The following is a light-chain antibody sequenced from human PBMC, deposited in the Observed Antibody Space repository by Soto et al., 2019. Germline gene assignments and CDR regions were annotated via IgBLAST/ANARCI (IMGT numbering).Light chain of an antibody. Sequence: QSALTQPPSASGPPGQSVTISCTGTNTDIGNYYEVSWYQQHPGKAPKLVIYDVSKRPSGVPDRFSGSKSGNTASLSVSGLQAEDEADYFCSSYAGSKNLLFGGGTKLTVL. CDR1: NTDIGNYYE. CDR2: DVS. CDR3: SSYAGSKNLL. V-gene: IGLV2-8*01. J-gene: IGLJ2*01.